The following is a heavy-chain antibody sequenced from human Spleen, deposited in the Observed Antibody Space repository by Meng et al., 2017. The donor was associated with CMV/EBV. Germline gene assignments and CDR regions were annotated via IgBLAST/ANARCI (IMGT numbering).Heavy chain of an antibody. CDR3: ARDASTIFGVVMMD. J-gene: IGHJ4*02. CDR2: ISGYNGNT. CDR1: GYTFTSYG. Sequence: ASVKVSCKASGYTFTSYGISWVRQAPGQGLEWMGWISGYNGNTNYAQKFQDRVTMTTDTSTSTAYMELRNLRSDDTAVYYCARDASTIFGVVMMDWGQGMLVTVSS. V-gene: IGHV1-18*01. D-gene: IGHD3-3*01.